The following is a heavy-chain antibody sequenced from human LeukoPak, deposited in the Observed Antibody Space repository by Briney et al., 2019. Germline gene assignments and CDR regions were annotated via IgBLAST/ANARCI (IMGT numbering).Heavy chain of an antibody. CDR2: IYSDNT. CDR1: GFTVSSNS. V-gene: IGHV3-53*01. D-gene: IGHD6-6*01. J-gene: IGHJ6*03. Sequence: PGGSLRLSCTVSGFTVSSNSMSWVRQAPGKGLEWVSFIYSDNTHYSDSVKGRFTISRDNSKNTLYLQMNCLRAEDTALYYCARVQLVDYYYYSYMDVWGKGTTVTVSS. CDR3: ARVQLVDYYYYSYMDV.